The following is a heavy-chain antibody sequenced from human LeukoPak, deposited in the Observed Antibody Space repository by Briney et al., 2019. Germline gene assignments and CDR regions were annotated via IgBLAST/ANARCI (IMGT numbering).Heavy chain of an antibody. CDR3: ARSYGPIVFDY. CDR2: ISTDRSST. V-gene: IGHV3-74*01. J-gene: IGHJ4*02. CDR1: GFTFSNYW. Sequence: GGSLRLSCAASGFTFSNYWMHWVRQAPGKGLVWVSRISTDRSSTNYADSVKGRFTISRDNAKNTLYLQMNSLRAEDTAVYYCARSYGPIVFDYWGQGTLVTVSS. D-gene: IGHD2-15*01.